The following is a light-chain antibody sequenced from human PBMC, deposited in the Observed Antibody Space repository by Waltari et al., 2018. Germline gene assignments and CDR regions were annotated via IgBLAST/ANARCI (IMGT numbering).Light chain of an antibody. J-gene: IGKJ2*01. CDR1: QTVLYSSNNKDY. Sequence: DIVMTQSPDSLAVSLGARATNDCKSNQTVLYSSNNKDYLAWYQQKPGQPPKLVFYWASTRESGVPDRFSASGSGTDFTLTISSLQAEDVAVYYCQQYYSSPYTFGQGTKLEIK. CDR2: WAS. V-gene: IGKV4-1*01. CDR3: QQYYSSPYT.